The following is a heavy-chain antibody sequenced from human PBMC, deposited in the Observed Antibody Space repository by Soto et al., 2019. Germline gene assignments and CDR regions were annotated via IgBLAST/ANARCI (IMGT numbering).Heavy chain of an antibody. V-gene: IGHV3-74*01. J-gene: IGHJ4*02. D-gene: IGHD6-6*01. Sequence: GGSLRLSCAASGFTFGGYWMHWVRQAPGKGLEWVSRINSDGSRTTYADSVKGRFTISRDNAKNTLYLQMNSLRAEDTAVYSCARDIEAMEFSSSHRFDNWGQGTLVTVSS. CDR1: GFTFGGYW. CDR3: ARDIEAMEFSSSHRFDN. CDR2: INSDGSRT.